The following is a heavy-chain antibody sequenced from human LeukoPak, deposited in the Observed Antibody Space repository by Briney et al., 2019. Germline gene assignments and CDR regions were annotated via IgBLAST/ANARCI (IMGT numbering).Heavy chain of an antibody. D-gene: IGHD1-1*01. CDR1: GGSISSYY. Sequence: SETLSLTCTVSGGSISSYYWSWIRQPPGKGLKWIGYIYYSGSTNYNPSLKSRVTISVDTSKNQFSLKLSSVTAADTAVYYCAIGELEFDYWGQGTLVTVSS. J-gene: IGHJ4*02. CDR3: AIGELEFDY. CDR2: IYYSGST. V-gene: IGHV4-59*12.